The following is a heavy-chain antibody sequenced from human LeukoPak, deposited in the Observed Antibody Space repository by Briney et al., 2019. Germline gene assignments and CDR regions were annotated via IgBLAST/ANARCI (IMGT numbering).Heavy chain of an antibody. Sequence: PSETLSLTCAVFGGSFTGYHWNWIRQPPGKGLEWIGEINHSGTTNYNPSLESRVTISIDTSKNQFSLKLSSVTTADTAIYYCARVIFSSSWYYLDYWGQGTLVTVSS. CDR3: ARVIFSSSWYYLDY. CDR1: GGSFTGYH. J-gene: IGHJ4*02. V-gene: IGHV4-34*01. D-gene: IGHD6-13*01. CDR2: INHSGTT.